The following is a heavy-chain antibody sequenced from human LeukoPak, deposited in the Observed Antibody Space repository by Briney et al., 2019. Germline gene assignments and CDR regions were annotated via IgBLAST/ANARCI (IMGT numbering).Heavy chain of an antibody. CDR1: GFTVSNNY. CDR2: LYSGGDI. V-gene: IGHV3-66*01. D-gene: IGHD3-10*01. Sequence: GGSLRLSCAASGFTVSNNYMTWVRQAPGKGLEWVSILYSGGDIYYADSVKGRFTISRDNSKNTLYLQMNSLRAEDTAVYYCARDQVVRGVIVSHDYWGQGTLVTVSS. CDR3: ARDQVVRGVIVSHDY. J-gene: IGHJ4*02.